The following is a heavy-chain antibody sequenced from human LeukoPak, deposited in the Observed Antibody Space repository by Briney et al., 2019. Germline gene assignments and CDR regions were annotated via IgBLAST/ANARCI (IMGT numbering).Heavy chain of an antibody. Sequence: ASVKVSCKASGYTFTGYYMHWVRQAPGQGLEWMGRINPNSGGTNYAQKFQGRVTMTRHTSISTAYMELSRLRSDDTAVYYFARDSDTYDYVWGSYRFDYWGQGTLVTVSS. CDR3: ARDSDTYDYVWGSYRFDY. CDR2: INPNSGGT. CDR1: GYTFTGYY. V-gene: IGHV1-2*06. J-gene: IGHJ4*02. D-gene: IGHD3-16*02.